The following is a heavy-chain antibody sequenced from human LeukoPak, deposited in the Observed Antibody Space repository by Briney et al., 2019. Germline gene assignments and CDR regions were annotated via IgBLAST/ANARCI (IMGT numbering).Heavy chain of an antibody. J-gene: IGHJ4*02. Sequence: GGSLRLSCAASGFTFSSYGMHWVRQAPGKGLEWVSYISSSSSTIYYADSVKGRFTISRDNSKNTLYLQMNSLRAEDTAVYYCAKVLSRLLPAPRDYFDYWGQGTLVTVSS. CDR3: AKVLSRLLPAPRDYFDY. CDR2: ISSSSSTI. V-gene: IGHV3-48*01. D-gene: IGHD5/OR15-5a*01. CDR1: GFTFSSYG.